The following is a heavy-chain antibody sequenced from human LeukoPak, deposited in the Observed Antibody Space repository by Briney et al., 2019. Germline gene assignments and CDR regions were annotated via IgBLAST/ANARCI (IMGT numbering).Heavy chain of an antibody. Sequence: GGSLRLSCAASGFTVSSNYMSWVRQAPGKGLEWVSVIYSGGSTYYADSVKGRFTISRDNSKNTLYLQMNSLRAEDTAVYYCAKDIKDYSQRGYYFDYWGQGTLVTVSS. CDR1: GFTVSSNY. CDR2: IYSGGST. CDR3: AKDIKDYSQRGYYFDY. V-gene: IGHV3-53*01. J-gene: IGHJ4*02. D-gene: IGHD4-11*01.